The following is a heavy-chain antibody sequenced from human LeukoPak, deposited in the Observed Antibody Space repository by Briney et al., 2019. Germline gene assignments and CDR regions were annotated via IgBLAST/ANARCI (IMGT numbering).Heavy chain of an antibody. D-gene: IGHD6-19*01. CDR3: ARDRLGNWFDP. J-gene: IGHJ5*02. CDR1: GYTFTSYA. V-gene: IGHV1-3*01. CDR2: INAGNGNT. Sequence: ASVKVSCTASGYTFTSYAMHWVRQAPGQRLEWMGWINAGNGNTKYSQKFQGRVTITRDTSASTAYMELSSLRSEDTAVYYRARDRLGNWFDPWGQGTLVTVSS.